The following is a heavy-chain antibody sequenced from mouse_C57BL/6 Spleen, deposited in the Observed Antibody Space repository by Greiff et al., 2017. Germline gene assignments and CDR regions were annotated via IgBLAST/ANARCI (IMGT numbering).Heavy chain of an antibody. J-gene: IGHJ2*01. CDR1: GYTFSSYW. Sequence: VQLQQSGAELAKPGASVKLSCKASGYTFSSYWMHWVNQRPGKGLEWIGYINPGGGYTKYNQKFKGKATLTADNSSSTAYMQLSSLKYEESAVYYCARANDDGRFDYWGQATTLTASA. V-gene: IGHV1-7*01. D-gene: IGHD2-12*01. CDR2: INPGGGYT. CDR3: ARANDDGRFDY.